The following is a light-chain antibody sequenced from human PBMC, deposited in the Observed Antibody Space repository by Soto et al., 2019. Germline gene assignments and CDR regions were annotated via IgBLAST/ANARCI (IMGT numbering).Light chain of an antibody. V-gene: IGKV1-39*01. CDR1: QSISNY. J-gene: IGKJ4*01. CDR3: HQSYNTPLT. Sequence: DIQMTQSPSSLSASVGDRVTITCRASQSISNYLNWYQQKPGKAPKLLIYAASSLQSGVPSRFSGSGSGTDFTLTISSLQPEDFATYYCHQSYNTPLTFGGGTKLEIK. CDR2: AAS.